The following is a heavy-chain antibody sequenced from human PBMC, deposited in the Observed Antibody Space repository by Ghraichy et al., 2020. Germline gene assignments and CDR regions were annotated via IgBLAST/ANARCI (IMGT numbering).Heavy chain of an antibody. V-gene: IGHV4-34*01. J-gene: IGHJ4*02. D-gene: IGHD3-3*01. CDR3: ARGTREWFYFWSGINLDY. CDR2: INHSGST. CDR1: GGSFSGYY. Sequence: SETLSLTCAVYGGSFSGYYWSWIRQPPGKGLEWIGEINHSGSTNYNPSLKSRVTISVDTSKNQFSLKLSSVTAADTAVYYCARGTREWFYFWSGINLDYWGQGTLVTVSS.